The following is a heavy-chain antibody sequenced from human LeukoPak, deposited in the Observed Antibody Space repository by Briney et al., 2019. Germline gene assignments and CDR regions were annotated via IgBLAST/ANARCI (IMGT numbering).Heavy chain of an antibody. V-gene: IGHV3-23*01. D-gene: IGHD2-2*01. CDR3: AKADIYCSSTSCLYFDY. Sequence: PGGSLRLSCAASGFTFSSYAMSWVRQAPGEGLEWVSAISGSGGSTYYADSVKSRFTISRDNSKNTLYLQMNSLRAEDTAVYYCAKADIYCSSTSCLYFDYWGQGTLVTVSS. CDR2: ISGSGGST. CDR1: GFTFSSYA. J-gene: IGHJ4*02.